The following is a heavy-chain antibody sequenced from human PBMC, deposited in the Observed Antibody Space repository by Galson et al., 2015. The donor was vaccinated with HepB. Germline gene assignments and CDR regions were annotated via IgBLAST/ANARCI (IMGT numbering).Heavy chain of an antibody. CDR3: ARAPSTVTTRWAFDY. Sequence: TLSLTCTVSGGSISSGDFYWSWIRQHPEKGLERIGYIHYSGNTYYNPSLKSRVNMSVDTSKNQFSLRLSSVTAADTAVYYCARAPSTVTTRWAFDYWGQGTLVTVSS. J-gene: IGHJ4*02. V-gene: IGHV4-31*03. CDR1: GGSISSGDFY. D-gene: IGHD4-17*01. CDR2: IHYSGNT.